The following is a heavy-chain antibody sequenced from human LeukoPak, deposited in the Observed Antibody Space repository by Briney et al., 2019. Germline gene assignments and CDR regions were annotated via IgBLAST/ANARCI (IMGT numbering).Heavy chain of an antibody. Sequence: GGSLRLSCAASGFTFSSYAMHWVRQAPGKGLEWVAVISYDRSNKYYADSVKGRFTISRDNSKNTLYLQMNSLRAEDTAVYYCARDFTYYYDSSGSDAFDIWGQGTMVTVSS. V-gene: IGHV3-30-3*01. CDR1: GFTFSSYA. CDR2: ISYDRSNK. J-gene: IGHJ3*02. CDR3: ARDFTYYYDSSGSDAFDI. D-gene: IGHD3-22*01.